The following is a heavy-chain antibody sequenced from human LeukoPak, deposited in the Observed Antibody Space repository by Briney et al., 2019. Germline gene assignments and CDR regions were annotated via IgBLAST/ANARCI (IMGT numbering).Heavy chain of an antibody. D-gene: IGHD3-10*01. V-gene: IGHV3-53*01. J-gene: IGHJ6*03. CDR2: IYSGGST. CDR3: ARAVLWFGENDYYYMDV. Sequence: GGSLRLSCAASGFTVSSNYMSWVRQAPGKGLEWVSVIYSGGSTYYADSVKGRFTISRDNSKNTLYLQMNSLRAEDTAVYYCARAVLWFGENDYYYMDVWGKGTTVTISS. CDR1: GFTVSSNY.